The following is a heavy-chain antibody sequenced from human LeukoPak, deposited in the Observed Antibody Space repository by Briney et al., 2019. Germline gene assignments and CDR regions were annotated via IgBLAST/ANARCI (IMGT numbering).Heavy chain of an antibody. CDR2: IYTSGST. CDR3: VREPRGYYYGSGSHTLYYCYYYMDV. V-gene: IGHV4-4*07. D-gene: IGHD3-10*01. Sequence: SETLSLTCTVSGGSISSYYWSWIRQPAGKGLEWIGRIYTSGSTNYNPSLKSRVTMSVDTSKNQFSLKLSSVTAADTAVYYCVREPRGYYYGSGSHTLYYCYYYMDVWGKGTTVTISS. CDR1: GGSISSYY. J-gene: IGHJ6*03.